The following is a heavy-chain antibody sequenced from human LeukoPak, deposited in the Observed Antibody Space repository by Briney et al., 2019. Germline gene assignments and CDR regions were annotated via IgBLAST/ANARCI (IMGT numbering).Heavy chain of an antibody. D-gene: IGHD3-3*01. V-gene: IGHV3-13*01. CDR2: IGTAGEI. Sequence: QSGGSLRLSCAASGFTFRSYDMHWVRQATGKGLEWVSGIGTAGEIYYPGSVKGRFTISRENAKNSLYLQMNSLRAGDTAVYYCAKAPLAEVLEVWFDPWGQGTLVTVSS. CDR3: AKAPLAEVLEVWFDP. J-gene: IGHJ5*02. CDR1: GFTFRSYD.